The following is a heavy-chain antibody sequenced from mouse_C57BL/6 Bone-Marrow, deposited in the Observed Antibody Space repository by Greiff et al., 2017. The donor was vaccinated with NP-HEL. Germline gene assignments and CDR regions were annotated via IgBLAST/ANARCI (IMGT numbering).Heavy chain of an antibody. Sequence: QVQLQQSGAELVRPGASVTLSCNAPGYTFTDYYINWVKQRPGQGLEWIARIYPGSGNTYYNEKFKGKATLTAEKSSSTAYMQLSSLTSEDSDVYFCARWAYWGQGTLVTVST. V-gene: IGHV1-76*01. J-gene: IGHJ3*01. CDR3: ARWAY. CDR2: IYPGSGNT. CDR1: GYTFTDYY.